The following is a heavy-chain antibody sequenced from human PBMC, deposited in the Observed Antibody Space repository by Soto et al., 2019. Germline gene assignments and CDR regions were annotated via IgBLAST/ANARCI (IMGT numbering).Heavy chain of an antibody. Sequence: SGPTLVNPTQPLTLTCTFSGFSLSTSGMCVSWIRQPPGKALEWLALIDWDDDKYYSTSLKTRLTISKDTSKNQVVLTMTNMDPVDTATYYCARIRIAARRGGYYYYGMDVWGQGTTVTVSS. CDR1: GFSLSTSGMC. CDR3: ARIRIAARRGGYYYYGMDV. D-gene: IGHD6-6*01. J-gene: IGHJ6*02. CDR2: IDWDDDK. V-gene: IGHV2-70*01.